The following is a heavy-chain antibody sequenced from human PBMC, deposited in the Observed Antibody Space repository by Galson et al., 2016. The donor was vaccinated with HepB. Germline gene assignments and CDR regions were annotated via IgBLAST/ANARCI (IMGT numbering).Heavy chain of an antibody. V-gene: IGHV3-30*18. CDR1: GFTFSGYG. J-gene: IGHJ4*02. CDR2: DSMDGRRK. CDR3: AKRHEYCPPVGCSVDY. Sequence: SLRLCCAASGFTFSGYGMHWVRQAPGKGLEWVAADSMDGRRKFYADSVKGRFTISRDNSNNMLFMQMNSLRADDTAVYYCAKRHEYCPPVGCSVDYWGQGTLVSVSS. D-gene: IGHD2/OR15-2a*01.